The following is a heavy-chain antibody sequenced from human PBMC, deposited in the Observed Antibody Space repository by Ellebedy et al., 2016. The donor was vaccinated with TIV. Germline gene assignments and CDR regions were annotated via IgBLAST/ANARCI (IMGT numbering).Heavy chain of an antibody. V-gene: IGHV1-18*01. CDR1: GYVFTTYG. CDR2: INPYSGHT. CDR3: ARDGIGHFDGSVVDF. Sequence: AASVKVSCKTSGYVFTTYGITWVRQAPGHGLESMGWINPYSGHTVYAQNFQGRVTLTTETSTNPAYMELWGLKSDDTAVYYCARDGIGHFDGSVVDFWGQGTLVTVSS. J-gene: IGHJ4*02. D-gene: IGHD1-26*01.